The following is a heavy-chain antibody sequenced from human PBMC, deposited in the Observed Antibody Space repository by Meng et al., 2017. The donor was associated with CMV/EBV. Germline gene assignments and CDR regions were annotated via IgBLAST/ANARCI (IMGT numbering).Heavy chain of an antibody. CDR3: ARGRSFYGSGSYSY. V-gene: IGHV4-34*01. D-gene: IGHD3-10*01. Sequence: SETLSLTCAVYGGSFSGYYWSWIRQPPGKGLEWIGEINHSGSTNYNPSLKSRVTISVDTSKNQSSLKLSSVTAADTAVYYCARGRSFYGSGSYSYWGQGTLVTVSS. CDR2: INHSGST. CDR1: GGSFSGYY. J-gene: IGHJ4*02.